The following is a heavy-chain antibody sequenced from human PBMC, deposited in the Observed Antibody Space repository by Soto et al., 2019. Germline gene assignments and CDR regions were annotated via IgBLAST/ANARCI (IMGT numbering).Heavy chain of an antibody. D-gene: IGHD1-26*01. CDR1: GGSISGSIHY. CDR2: IYSSGST. J-gene: IGHJ4*02. Sequence: QLQLQQSGQGLVKPSETLSLTCTVSGGSISGSIHYWGWIRQSPGKRLGWIGSIYSSGSTYYNPSLESRVTISVDTSKNQFSLRLSFVTAADTAVYYCARHASYLVSPIAYWGQGTLVTVS. V-gene: IGHV4-39*01. CDR3: ARHASYLVSPIAY.